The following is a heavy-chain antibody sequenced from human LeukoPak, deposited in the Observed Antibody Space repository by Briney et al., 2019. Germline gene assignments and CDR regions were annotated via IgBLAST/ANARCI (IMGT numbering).Heavy chain of an antibody. CDR1: GFTFSSYS. J-gene: IGHJ3*02. Sequence: GGSLRLSCAASGFTFSSYSMNWVRQAPGMGLEWVSSISNGSTYIYYADSVKGRFTISRDNAKSSLYLQMNSLRAEDTAVYYCARDRSSSWFILDAFDIWGQGTMVTVSS. V-gene: IGHV3-21*01. CDR3: ARDRSSSWFILDAFDI. CDR2: ISNGSTYI. D-gene: IGHD6-13*01.